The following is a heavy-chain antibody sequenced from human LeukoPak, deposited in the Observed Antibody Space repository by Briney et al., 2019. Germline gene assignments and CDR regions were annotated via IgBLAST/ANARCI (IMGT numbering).Heavy chain of an antibody. V-gene: IGHV3-53*01. Sequence: PGGSLRLSCAASGFTVSSNYMSWVRQAPGKGLEWVSVIYSGGSTYYADSVKGRFTISRDNSKNTLYLQMNSLRAEDTAVYYCAKVGGAGYTYYFGYWGQGTLVTVSS. D-gene: IGHD3-9*01. CDR1: GFTVSSNY. CDR3: AKVGGAGYTYYFGY. J-gene: IGHJ4*02. CDR2: IYSGGST.